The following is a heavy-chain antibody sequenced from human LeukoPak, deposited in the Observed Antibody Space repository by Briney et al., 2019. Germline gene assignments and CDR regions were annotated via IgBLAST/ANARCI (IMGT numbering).Heavy chain of an antibody. CDR2: INGHSGGT. D-gene: IGHD3-16*01. Sequence: GGSLRLSCAASGFTFSSYAMSWVRQTPGKGLEWVPAINGHSGGTFYAGSVEGRFTISRDNSKNTLYLQMSSPRAEDTAVYYCAKHPLAGGNFDYWGQGTLVTVSS. CDR3: AKHPLAGGNFDY. V-gene: IGHV3-23*01. CDR1: GFTFSSYA. J-gene: IGHJ4*02.